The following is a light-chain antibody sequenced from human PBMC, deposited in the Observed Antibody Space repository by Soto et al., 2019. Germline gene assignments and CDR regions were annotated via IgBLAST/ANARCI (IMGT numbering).Light chain of an antibody. Sequence: EIVLTQSPATLPLSPGERATLSCRASQSVSSSLAWYQQKPGQAPRLLIYDASNRATGIPARFSGSGSGTDFTLTISSLEPEDFAVYFCQQRSHWPTFGGGTKVEIK. V-gene: IGKV3-11*01. CDR2: DAS. CDR1: QSVSSS. CDR3: QQRSHWPT. J-gene: IGKJ4*01.